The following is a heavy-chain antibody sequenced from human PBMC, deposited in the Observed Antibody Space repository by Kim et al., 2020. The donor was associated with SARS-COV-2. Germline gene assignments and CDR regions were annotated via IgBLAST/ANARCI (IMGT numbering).Heavy chain of an antibody. D-gene: IGHD3-3*01. V-gene: IGHV3-48*03. CDR3: ARDSRVTIFGVDIDYYGMEV. J-gene: IGHJ6*02. Sequence: GGSLRLSCAASGFTFSSYEMNWVRQAPGKGLEWVSYISSSGSTIYYADSVKGRFTISRDNAKNSLYLQMNSLRAEDTAVYYCARDSRVTIFGVDIDYYGMEVMAQGTKVTVSS. CDR1: GFTFSSYE. CDR2: ISSSGSTI.